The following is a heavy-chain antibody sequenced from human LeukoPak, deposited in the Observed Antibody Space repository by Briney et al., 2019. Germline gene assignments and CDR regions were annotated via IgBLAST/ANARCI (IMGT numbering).Heavy chain of an antibody. CDR1: GFTFSSYS. CDR3: ARDRGAYSSNRFDY. D-gene: IGHD6-13*01. J-gene: IGHJ4*02. Sequence: GGSLRLSCAASGFTFSSYSMNWVRQAPGRGLEWVSSISSSSSYIYYADSVKGRFTISRDNAKNSLYLQMNSLRAEDTAVYYCARDRGAYSSNRFDYWGQGTLVTVSS. V-gene: IGHV3-21*01. CDR2: ISSSSSYI.